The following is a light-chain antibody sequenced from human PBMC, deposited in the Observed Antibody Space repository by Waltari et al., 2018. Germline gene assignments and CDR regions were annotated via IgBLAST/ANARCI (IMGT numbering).Light chain of an antibody. Sequence: EIVLTQSPATLSLSPGERATLSCRASQSVSTFLAWYQQKPAQAPRLLIYDASNRATGIPARFSGSGSGTDFTLTISSLDPEDFAGYFCQQRSNWPLTFGGGTKVEIK. J-gene: IGKJ4*01. CDR3: QQRSNWPLT. CDR2: DAS. CDR1: QSVSTF. V-gene: IGKV3-11*01.